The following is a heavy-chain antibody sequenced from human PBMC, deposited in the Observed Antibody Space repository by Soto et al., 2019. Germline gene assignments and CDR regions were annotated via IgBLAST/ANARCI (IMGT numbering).Heavy chain of an antibody. CDR3: AAGPRQWLFSFDY. J-gene: IGHJ4*02. Sequence: GGSLRLSCAASGFTFSSYAMSWVRQAPGKGLEWVSAISGSGGSTYYADSVKGRFTISRDNSKNTLYLQMNSLRAEDTAVYYCAAGPRQWLFSFDYWGQGTLVTVSS. V-gene: IGHV3-23*01. D-gene: IGHD6-19*01. CDR2: ISGSGGST. CDR1: GFTFSSYA.